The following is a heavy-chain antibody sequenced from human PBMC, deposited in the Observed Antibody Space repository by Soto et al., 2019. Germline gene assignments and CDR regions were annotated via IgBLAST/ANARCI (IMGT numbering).Heavy chain of an antibody. CDR1: GFTFDDYA. D-gene: IGHD6-19*01. V-gene: IGHV3-9*01. CDR3: AKSRGQGLVDYYYYGMDV. CDR2: ISWNSGSI. J-gene: IGHJ6*02. Sequence: EVQLVESGGGLVQPGRSLRLSCAASGFTFDDYAMHWVRQAPGKGLEWVSGISWNSGSIGYADSVKGRFTISRDNAKNSPYLQMNSLRAEDTALYYCAKSRGQGLVDYYYYGMDVWGQGTTVTVSS.